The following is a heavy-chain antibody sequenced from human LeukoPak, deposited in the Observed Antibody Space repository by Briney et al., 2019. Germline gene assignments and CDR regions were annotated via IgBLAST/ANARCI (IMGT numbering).Heavy chain of an antibody. CDR3: ARNTRDILTGYYYYYYGMDV. D-gene: IGHD3-9*01. Sequence: ASVKVSCKASGGTFSSYAISWVRQAPGQGLEWMGGIIPIFGTANYAQKFQGRVTITADESTSTAYMELSSLRSEDTAVYYCARNTRDILTGYYYYYYGMDVRGKGTTVTVSS. CDR2: IIPIFGTA. J-gene: IGHJ6*04. V-gene: IGHV1-69*13. CDR1: GGTFSSYA.